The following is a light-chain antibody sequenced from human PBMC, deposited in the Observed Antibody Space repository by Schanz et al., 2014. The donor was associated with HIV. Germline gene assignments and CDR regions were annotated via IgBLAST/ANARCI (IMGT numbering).Light chain of an antibody. Sequence: DIQMTQSPSSLSAFVGDRVTITCRASQSISTYLNWYQQKPGKAPKLLISAASTLQSGFPSRFSGSGSGTSFTLTISSLQPEDFATYYCQQSYSLPQTFGQGTKVEIK. CDR3: QQSYSLPQT. CDR2: AAS. V-gene: IGKV1-39*01. J-gene: IGKJ1*01. CDR1: QSISTY.